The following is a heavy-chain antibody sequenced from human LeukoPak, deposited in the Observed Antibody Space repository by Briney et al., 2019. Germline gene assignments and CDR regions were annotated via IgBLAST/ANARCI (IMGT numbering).Heavy chain of an antibody. J-gene: IGHJ4*02. Sequence: PSETLSLTCTVSGGSVSSGGYYWSWIRQPPGKGLEWVGYIYYSGNTNYNPSLKSRVTISVDTSKNQFSLKLNSVTAADTAVYYCARLSSGCLDYWGQGTLVTVSS. CDR3: ARLSSGCLDY. D-gene: IGHD6-19*01. V-gene: IGHV4-61*08. CDR1: GGSVSSGGYY. CDR2: IYYSGNT.